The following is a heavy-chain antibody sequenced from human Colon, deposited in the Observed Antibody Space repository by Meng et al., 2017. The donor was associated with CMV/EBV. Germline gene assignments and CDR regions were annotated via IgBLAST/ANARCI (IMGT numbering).Heavy chain of an antibody. CDR2: IYWDDDK. Sequence: QITFKESVPQLLNPTPTLTLTCTFSGFSLSTIGMGVGWIRQPPGKALEWLGVIYWDDDKRYSPSLKSRLTITKDTSKNQVVLTMTNLDPLDTATYYCAHRPYGSGSYFFDYWGQGTLVTVSS. J-gene: IGHJ4*02. D-gene: IGHD3-10*01. CDR3: AHRPYGSGSYFFDY. V-gene: IGHV2-5*02. CDR1: GFSLSTIGMG.